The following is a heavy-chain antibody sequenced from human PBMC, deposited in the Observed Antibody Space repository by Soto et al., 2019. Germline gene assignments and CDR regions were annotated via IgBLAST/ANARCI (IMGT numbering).Heavy chain of an antibody. V-gene: IGHV4-39*01. CDR3: ARRFSGGVVTSYNWFDP. CDR2: IYYSGST. Sequence: QLQLQESGPGLVKPSETLSLTCTVSGGSISSSSYYWGWIRQPPGKGLEWIGSIYYSGSTYYNPYHKTLVTISVDTSNNQFSLKLSSVTAADTAVYYCARRFSGGVVTSYNWFDPWGQGTLVTVSS. J-gene: IGHJ5*02. CDR1: GGSISSSSYY. D-gene: IGHD3-3*01.